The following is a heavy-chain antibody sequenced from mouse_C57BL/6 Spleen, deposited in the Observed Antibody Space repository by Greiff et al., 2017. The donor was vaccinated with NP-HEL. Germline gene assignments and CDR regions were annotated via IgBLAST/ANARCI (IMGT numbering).Heavy chain of an antibody. Sequence: QESGPELVKPGASVKISCKASGYAFSSSWMNWVKQRPGKGLEWIGRIYPGDGDTNYNGKFKGKATLTADKSSSTAYMQLSSLTSEDSAVYFCARDPTGKGFDYWGQGTTLTVSS. CDR1: GYAFSSSW. CDR2: IYPGDGDT. CDR3: ARDPTGKGFDY. J-gene: IGHJ2*01. D-gene: IGHD4-1*02. V-gene: IGHV1-82*01.